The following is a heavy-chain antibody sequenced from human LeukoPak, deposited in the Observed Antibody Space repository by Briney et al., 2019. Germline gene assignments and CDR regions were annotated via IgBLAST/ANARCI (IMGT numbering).Heavy chain of an antibody. CDR2: ISYSGSP. CDR1: GYSISSSYY. V-gene: IGHV4-61*01. CDR3: ARDQVAFDI. Sequence: SETLSLTCTVSGYSISSSYYWDWIRRPPGKGLEWIGYISYSGSPNYNPSLKSRVTISVDTSRNQVSLKLSSVTAADTAVYYCARDQVAFDIWGQGTRVTVSS. J-gene: IGHJ3*02.